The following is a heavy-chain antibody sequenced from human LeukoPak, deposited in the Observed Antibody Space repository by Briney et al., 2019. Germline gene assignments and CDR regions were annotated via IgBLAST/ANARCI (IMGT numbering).Heavy chain of an antibody. J-gene: IGHJ4*02. V-gene: IGHV3-7*02. CDR2: ISEDGSKK. CDR1: GFTFSKSW. Sequence: GGALRLSCVASGFTFSKSWMTWVRQAPGKGLQWVAHISEDGSKKFYVDSGVGRFTISKDNAKNSLYLQMNSLRDEDTAVYYCARGAYNSGWAYDSWGQGTLVTVSS. D-gene: IGHD6-19*01. CDR3: ARGAYNSGWAYDS.